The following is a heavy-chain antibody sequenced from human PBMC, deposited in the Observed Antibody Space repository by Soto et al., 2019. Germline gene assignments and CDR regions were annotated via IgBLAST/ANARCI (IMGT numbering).Heavy chain of an antibody. CDR2: IYYDGSNR. V-gene: IGHV3-33*01. Sequence: GGSPRLSCAAAGFTFGTYAMHRVRQAPGKGLEWVAVIYYDGSNRYYGDAVKGRFTISRDNSKSTLYLQMSSLRAEDTAVYYCARAFCTNGVCYYFFDYWGHGTLVTVSS. D-gene: IGHD2-8*01. J-gene: IGHJ4*01. CDR3: ARAFCTNGVCYYFFDY. CDR1: GFTFGTYA.